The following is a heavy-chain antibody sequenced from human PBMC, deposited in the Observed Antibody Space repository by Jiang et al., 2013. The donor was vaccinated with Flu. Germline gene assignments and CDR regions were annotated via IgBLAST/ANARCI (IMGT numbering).Heavy chain of an antibody. V-gene: IGHV7-4-1*02. Sequence: SGYTFTSYAMNWVRQAPGQGLEWMGWINTNTGNPTYAQGFTGRFVFSLDTSVSTAYLQISSLKAEDTAVYYCARALRPRAAAGTPSLGYWGQGTLVTVSS. J-gene: IGHJ4*02. CDR2: INTNTGNP. CDR3: ARALRPRAAAGTPSLGY. D-gene: IGHD6-13*01. CDR1: GYTFTSYA.